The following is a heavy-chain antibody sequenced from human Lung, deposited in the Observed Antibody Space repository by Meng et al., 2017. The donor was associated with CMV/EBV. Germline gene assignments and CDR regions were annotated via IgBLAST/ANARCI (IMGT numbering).Heavy chain of an antibody. CDR1: GFTFSSYA. CDR2: ISGSGGST. Sequence: GESXKISCAASGFTFSSYAMSWVRQAPGKGLEWVSAISGSGGSTYYADSVKGRFTISRDNSKNTLYLQMNSLRAEDTAVYYCAKIMSYPSGWADAFDIRGQGTRVTVSS. J-gene: IGHJ3*02. V-gene: IGHV3-23*01. CDR3: AKIMSYPSGWADAFDI. D-gene: IGHD6-19*01.